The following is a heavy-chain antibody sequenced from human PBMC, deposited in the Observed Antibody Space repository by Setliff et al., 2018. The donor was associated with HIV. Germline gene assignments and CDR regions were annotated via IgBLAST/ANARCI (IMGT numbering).Heavy chain of an antibody. CDR2: ITDDGSRK. J-gene: IGHJ6*02. V-gene: IGHV3-30*03. Sequence: GGSLRLSCAASGFTFSSYAIRWVRQAPGKGLEWVSIITDDGSRKLYADSVKGRFTTSRDNSKNTLFLQMNSLRIEDTAVYFCARATYGMDVWGQGTTVTVSS. D-gene: IGHD1-1*01. CDR1: GFTFSSYA. CDR3: ARATYGMDV.